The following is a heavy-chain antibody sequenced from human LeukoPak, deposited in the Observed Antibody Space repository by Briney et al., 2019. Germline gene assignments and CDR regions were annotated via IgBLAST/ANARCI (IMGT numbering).Heavy chain of an antibody. J-gene: IGHJ6*02. Sequence: GRTLRLSCAASGFTFSSYGMHWVRQAPGKGLVWVAVISYDGSNKYYADSVKGRFTISRDNSKNTLYLQMNSLRAEDTAVYYCEKDIIRVVVPAAAPPYYYYGMDVWGQGTTVTVSS. CDR1: GFTFSSYG. D-gene: IGHD2-2*01. CDR3: EKDIIRVVVPAAAPPYYYYGMDV. CDR2: ISYDGSNK. V-gene: IGHV3-30*18.